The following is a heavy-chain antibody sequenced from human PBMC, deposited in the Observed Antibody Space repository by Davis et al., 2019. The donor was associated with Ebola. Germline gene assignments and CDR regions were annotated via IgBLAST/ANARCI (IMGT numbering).Heavy chain of an antibody. V-gene: IGHV3-30*02. CDR3: AKPLYSNYEGIYD. CDR2: MRYDDSDK. J-gene: IGHJ4*02. D-gene: IGHD4-11*01. CDR1: GFTFRLYG. Sequence: GESLKISCAASGFTFRLYGMHWVRQAPGKGLEWVAFMRYDDSDKYYADSLKGRFTISRDISKNSLYLQMNSLKSEDTALYFCAKPLYSNYEGIYDWGQGTLVIVSS.